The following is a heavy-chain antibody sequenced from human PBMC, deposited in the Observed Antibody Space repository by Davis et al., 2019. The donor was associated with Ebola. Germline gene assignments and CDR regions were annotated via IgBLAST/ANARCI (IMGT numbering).Heavy chain of an antibody. J-gene: IGHJ4*02. CDR3: ARAQFPTTSDH. V-gene: IGHV1-18*04. CDR1: GYTFTNYG. CDR2: INPHNGNT. D-gene: IGHD1-1*01. Sequence: AASVKVSCKASGYTFTNYGITWVRQAPGQGLEWMGLINPHNGNTNYAQNVQGRVAMTTDTSTNTAYMEVGSLRSDETAVYYCARAQFPTTSDHWGQGTLVTVSS.